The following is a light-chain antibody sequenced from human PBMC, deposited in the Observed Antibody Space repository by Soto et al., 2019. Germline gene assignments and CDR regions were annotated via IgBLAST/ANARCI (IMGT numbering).Light chain of an antibody. J-gene: IGKJ2*01. CDR3: QKYCSSPQT. Sequence: DIVMTQSPDSLAVSLGERATINCKSSQSVLYRSNNKNYLAWYQQKPGQPPKLLIYWASTRESGVPDRFSGSGSGTDFTLTISSLQAEDVAVYYCQKYCSSPQTFGQGTKLDIK. CDR2: WAS. CDR1: QSVLYRSNNKNY. V-gene: IGKV4-1*01.